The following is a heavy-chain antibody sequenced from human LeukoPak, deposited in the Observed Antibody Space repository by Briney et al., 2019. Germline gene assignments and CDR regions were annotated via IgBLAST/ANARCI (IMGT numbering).Heavy chain of an antibody. Sequence: LSLTCTVSGYSISSGYYWGWVRQAPGKGLEWVSYISVSGGPKYYADSVKGRFTISRDNAKNSLYLQMNSLRAEDTAVYYCARRNYYYYYAMDVWGQGTTVTVSS. J-gene: IGHJ6*02. CDR1: GYSISSGYY. V-gene: IGHV3-11*04. CDR2: ISVSGGPK. CDR3: ARRNYYYYYAMDV. D-gene: IGHD4-11*01.